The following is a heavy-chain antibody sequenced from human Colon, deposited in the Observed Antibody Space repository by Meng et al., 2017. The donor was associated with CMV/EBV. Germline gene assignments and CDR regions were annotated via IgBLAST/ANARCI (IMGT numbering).Heavy chain of an antibody. D-gene: IGHD6-19*01. J-gene: IGHJ4*02. CDR2: IRSDGSAT. CDR3: VRSSGWSLFDY. CDR1: GYTFSDSY. V-gene: IGHV1-2*02. Sequence: VHAMQAGAGVKEPGASVKVSCKTSGYTFSDSYRHWVRQAPGQGLEWMGWIRSDGSATNYAQKFRGRVTMTRDASVSTAYMELSGLTSDDTAVYFCVRSSGWSLFDYWGPGALVTVSS.